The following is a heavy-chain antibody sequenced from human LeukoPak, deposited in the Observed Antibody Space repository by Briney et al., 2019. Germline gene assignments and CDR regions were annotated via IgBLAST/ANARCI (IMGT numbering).Heavy chain of an antibody. CDR3: ACGTSTGTYYFDY. CDR2: ISSSEDYT. J-gene: IGHJ4*02. CDR1: GFTFSNYP. Sequence: GGSLRLSCAASGFTFSNYPMSWVRQAPGKALEWGSTISSSEDYTYYADSMKGRFTITRDNSKNTLYLQMNSRRGEDTAVYYCACGTSTGTYYFDYWGQGALVTVSS. D-gene: IGHD1-14*01. V-gene: IGHV3-23*01.